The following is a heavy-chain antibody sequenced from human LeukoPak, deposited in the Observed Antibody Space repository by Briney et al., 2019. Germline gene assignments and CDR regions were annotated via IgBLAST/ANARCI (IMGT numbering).Heavy chain of an antibody. V-gene: IGHV4-38-2*01. D-gene: IGHD5-18*01. CDR1: GYSISSGYY. Sequence: PSETLSLTCAVSGYSISSGYYWGWIRQPPGRGLEWIGSINHSGNTYCNPSLKSRLAISIDTSKNDFSLKVTSVTAADTAVYFCARQDTAMVKGWFDPWGQGTLVTVSS. CDR2: INHSGNT. J-gene: IGHJ5*02. CDR3: ARQDTAMVKGWFDP.